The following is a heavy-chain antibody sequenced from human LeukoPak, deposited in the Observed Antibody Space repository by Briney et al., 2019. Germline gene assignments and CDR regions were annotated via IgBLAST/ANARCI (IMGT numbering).Heavy chain of an antibody. J-gene: IGHJ3*02. Sequence: SETLPLTCTVSGGSISSYYWSWIRQPPGKGLEWIGYIYYSGSTNYNPSLKGRVTISVDTSKNQFSLKLSSVTAADTAVYYCARLYSSSWAWGAFDIWGQGTMVTVSS. V-gene: IGHV4-59*01. D-gene: IGHD6-13*01. CDR2: IYYSGST. CDR3: ARLYSSSWAWGAFDI. CDR1: GGSISSYY.